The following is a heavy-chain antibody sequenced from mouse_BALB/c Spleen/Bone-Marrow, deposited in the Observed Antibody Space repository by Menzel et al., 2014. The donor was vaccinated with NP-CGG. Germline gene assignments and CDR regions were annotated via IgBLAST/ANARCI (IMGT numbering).Heavy chain of an antibody. CDR1: GDSIXSGY. D-gene: IGHD1-1*01. V-gene: IGHV3-8*02. J-gene: IGHJ3*01. Sequence: EVQLQQSGPSLVKPSQTLSLTCSVTGDSIXSGYWNWIRKFPGNKLEYMGYISYSGSTYYNPSLKSRISITRDTSKNQYYLQLNSVTTEDTATYYCASPLITTVVAPFAYWGQGTLVTVSA. CDR2: ISYSGST. CDR3: ASPLITTVVAPFAY.